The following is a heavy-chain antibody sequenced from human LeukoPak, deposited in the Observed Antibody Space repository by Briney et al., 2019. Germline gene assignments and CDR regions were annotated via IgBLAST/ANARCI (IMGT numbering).Heavy chain of an antibody. CDR3: ARGSSSGFDY. CDR2: ITSSSSTI. V-gene: IGHV3-48*02. J-gene: IGHJ4*02. D-gene: IGHD6-19*01. CDR1: GFTLSSYS. Sequence: GGSLRLSCAASGFTLSSYSMNWVRQAPGKGLEWVSYITSSSSTIYYADSVKGRFTISRDNAKNSLYLQMNSLRDEDTAVYYCARGSSSGFDYWGQGTLVTVSS.